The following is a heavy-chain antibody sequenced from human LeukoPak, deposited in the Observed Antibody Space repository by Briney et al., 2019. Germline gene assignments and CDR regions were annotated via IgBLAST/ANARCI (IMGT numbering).Heavy chain of an antibody. V-gene: IGHV4-34*01. J-gene: IGHJ4*02. CDR1: GGSFSGYY. CDR3: ARGLRVFRGSSPRGFDY. Sequence: PSETLSLTCAVYGGSFSGYYWSWIRRPPGKGLEWIGEINHSGSTNYNPSLKSRVTISVDTSKNQFSLKLSSVTAADTAVYYCARGLRVFRGSSPRGFDYWGQGTLVTVSS. D-gene: IGHD6-6*01. CDR2: INHSGST.